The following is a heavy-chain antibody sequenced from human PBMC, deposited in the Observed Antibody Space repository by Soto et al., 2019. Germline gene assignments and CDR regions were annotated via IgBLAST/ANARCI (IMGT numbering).Heavy chain of an antibody. V-gene: IGHV1-3*01. CDR1: GYTFTSYA. J-gene: IGHJ4*02. CDR3: ARGSPYYYDSSGPLGY. CDR2: INADSGNT. Sequence: GASVKVSCTASGYTFTSYAMHWVRQAPGQRLEWMGWINADSGNTNYSQKFQGRVTMTRDTSTSTAYMELSRLRSDDTAVYYCARGSPYYYDSSGPLGYWGQGTLVTSPQ. D-gene: IGHD3-22*01.